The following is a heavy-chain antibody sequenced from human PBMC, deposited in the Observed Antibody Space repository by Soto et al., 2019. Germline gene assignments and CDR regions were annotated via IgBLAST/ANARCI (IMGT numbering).Heavy chain of an antibody. Sequence: ASVKVSCKASGGSFTSYSFTWVRQAPGQGLEWMGRIIPIQGKANYALKFQDRVTITADRSTRTVYMELTSLRPEDTAVYFCAKSLLFVDHGYMDVWGKGTTVTVSS. D-gene: IGHD2-21*01. CDR3: AKSLLFVDHGYMDV. CDR2: IIPIQGKA. J-gene: IGHJ6*03. CDR1: GGSFTSYS. V-gene: IGHV1-69*02.